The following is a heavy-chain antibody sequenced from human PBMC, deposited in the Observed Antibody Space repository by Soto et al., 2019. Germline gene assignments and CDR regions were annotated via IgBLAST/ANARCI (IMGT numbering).Heavy chain of an antibody. D-gene: IGHD3-10*01. CDR1: GGSISSGGYY. CDR3: ARDSLESAGFDY. CDR2: IYYSGST. V-gene: IGHV4-31*03. J-gene: IGHJ4*02. Sequence: PPETLSLTCTVSGGSISSGGYYWSWIRQHPGKGLEWIGYIYYSGSTYYNPSLKSRVTISVDTSKNQFSLKLSSVTAADTAVYYCARDSLESAGFDYWGQGTLVTVSS.